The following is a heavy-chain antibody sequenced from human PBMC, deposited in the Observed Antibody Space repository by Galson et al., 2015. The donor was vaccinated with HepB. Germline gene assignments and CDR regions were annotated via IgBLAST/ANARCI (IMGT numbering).Heavy chain of an antibody. CDR3: ARDNRGLNPWFLDY. CDR1: GYTFTSCY. CDR2: INPRTGGT. J-gene: IGHJ4*02. V-gene: IGHV1-46*01. Sequence: SVKVSCKASGYTFTSCYVYWVRQAPGQGFEWMGIINPRTGGTNYAQKFQGRVTLTRDTSTSTLYMELSGLRSDDTAIYYCARDNRGLNPWFLDYWGQGTLVTVSS. D-gene: IGHD4-17*01.